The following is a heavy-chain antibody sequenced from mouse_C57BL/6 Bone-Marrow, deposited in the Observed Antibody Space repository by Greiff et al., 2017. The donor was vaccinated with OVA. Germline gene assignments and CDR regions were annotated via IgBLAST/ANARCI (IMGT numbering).Heavy chain of an antibody. Sequence: VKLQESGPELVKPGASVKISCKASGYAFSSSWMNWVKQRPGKGLEWIGRIYPGDGDTNYNGKFKGKATLTADKSSSTAYMQLSSLTSEDSAVYFCARIHDYDRVGYAMDYWGQGTSVTVSS. V-gene: IGHV1-82*01. CDR2: IYPGDGDT. CDR1: GYAFSSSW. CDR3: ARIHDYDRVGYAMDY. D-gene: IGHD2-4*01. J-gene: IGHJ4*01.